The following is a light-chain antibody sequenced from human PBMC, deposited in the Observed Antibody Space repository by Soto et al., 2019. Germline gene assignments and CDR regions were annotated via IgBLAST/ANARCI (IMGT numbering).Light chain of an antibody. CDR2: EVS. CDR3: CSKTSSITYV. Sequence: QSVLTQPASVSGSPGQSITISCTGTSSDIGGYNYVSWYQQHPGEAPKLVIYEVSNRPSGVSNRFSGSKSGNTASLTISGLQADYEADYYCCSKTSSITYVFGSGTKLTVL. V-gene: IGLV2-14*01. J-gene: IGLJ1*01. CDR1: SSDIGGYNY.